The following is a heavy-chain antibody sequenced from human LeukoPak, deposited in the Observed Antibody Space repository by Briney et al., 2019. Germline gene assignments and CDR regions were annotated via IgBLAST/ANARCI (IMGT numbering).Heavy chain of an antibody. V-gene: IGHV4-34*01. CDR1: GGSFSGYY. CDR2: INHSGST. CDR3: ARDSGIVGARNAFDI. D-gene: IGHD1-26*01. J-gene: IGHJ3*02. Sequence: SETLSLTCAVYGGSFSGYYWSWIRQPPGKGLEWIGEINHSGSTNYNPSLKSRVTISVDTSKNQFSLKLSSVTAADTAVYYCARDSGIVGARNAFDIWGQGTMVTVSS.